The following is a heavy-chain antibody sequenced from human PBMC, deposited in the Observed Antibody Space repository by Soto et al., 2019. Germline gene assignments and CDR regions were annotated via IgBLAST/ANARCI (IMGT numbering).Heavy chain of an antibody. CDR1: GFSFSNSG. CDR2: ISFDGDK. D-gene: IGHD2-8*02. Sequence: QVNLVESGGGVVQPGTSLRLSCTASGFSFSNSGIQWVRQTPGKGLEWVALISFDGDKYYVDSVKGRFTISRDNPTNTVYLQMNRLRPEDTGVYYCARDYARGWCQFWGQGTLVTVSS. V-gene: IGHV3-30*03. J-gene: IGHJ4*02. CDR3: ARDYARGWCQF.